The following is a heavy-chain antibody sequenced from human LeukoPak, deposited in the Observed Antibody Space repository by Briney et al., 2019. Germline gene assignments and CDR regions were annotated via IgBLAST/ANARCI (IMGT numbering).Heavy chain of an antibody. CDR2: IYPADSDT. D-gene: IGHD3-9*01. CDR3: ARHSDWRFDY. Sequence: GESLKISCQGSGYSFTSYWIAWVRQMPGKGLEWMGIIYPADSDTRYSPSFQGQVTISADKSISTAYLQWSSLKASDTAMYYCARHSDWRFDYWGQGTLVTVSS. CDR1: GYSFTSYW. V-gene: IGHV5-51*01. J-gene: IGHJ4*02.